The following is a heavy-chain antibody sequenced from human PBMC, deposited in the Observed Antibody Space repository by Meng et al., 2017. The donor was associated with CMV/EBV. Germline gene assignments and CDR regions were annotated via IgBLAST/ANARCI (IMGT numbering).Heavy chain of an antibody. J-gene: IGHJ5*02. CDR3: ASRITILGVVTAFNP. D-gene: IGHD3-3*01. Sequence: LQSRRPGQGQRTAPLPLTLTVAGVVIIGGCYSWGWIRQPPGKGLEWIESIYYSGSTYSNPSLKSRVTISVDTSKTQFSLKLSSVTAADTAVYYCASRITILGVVTAFNPWGQGTLVTVSS. CDR1: GVVIIGGCYS. CDR2: IYYSGST. V-gene: IGHV4-39*07.